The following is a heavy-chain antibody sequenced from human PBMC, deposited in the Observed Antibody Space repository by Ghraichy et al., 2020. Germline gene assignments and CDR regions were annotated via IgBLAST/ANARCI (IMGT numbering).Heavy chain of an antibody. CDR3: ARGWGIADPFDY. CDR2: INSDGSST. V-gene: IGHV3-74*01. J-gene: IGHJ4*02. D-gene: IGHD6-13*01. CDR1: GFTFSSYW. Sequence: GGSLRLSCAASGFTFSSYWMHWVRQAPGKGLVWVSRINSDGSSTSYADSVKGRFTISRDNAKNTLYLQMNSLRAEDTAVYYCARGWGIADPFDYWGQGTLVTVSS.